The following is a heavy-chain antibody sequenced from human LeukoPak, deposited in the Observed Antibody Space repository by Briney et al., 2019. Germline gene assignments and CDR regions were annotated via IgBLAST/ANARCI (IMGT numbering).Heavy chain of an antibody. CDR2: ISSSSNYI. CDR1: GFTFSQYA. V-gene: IGHV3-21*01. D-gene: IGHD4-17*01. CDR3: ARDRTTVTVFDY. Sequence: NLGGSLRLSCAASGFTFSQYAMNWVRQAPEKGLEWVSSISSSSNYIYQADSVKGRFTISRDNAKNSLYLHMNSLRADDTAVYYCARDRTTVTVFDYWGQGTLVTVSS. J-gene: IGHJ4*02.